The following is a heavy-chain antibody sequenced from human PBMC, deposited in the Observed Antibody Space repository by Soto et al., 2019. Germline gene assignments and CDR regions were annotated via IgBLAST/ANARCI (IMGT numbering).Heavy chain of an antibody. J-gene: IGHJ4*02. V-gene: IGHV3-30-3*01. Sequence: XESLSLSCAASGFIFSKYAMHWVRQAPGKGLEWVAVITYDATNEYYADSVKGRFTISRDNSNNTLSLNMSSLRLADTAVYYCARKEVPDFWGQGTLVT. CDR3: ARKEVPDF. CDR1: GFIFSKYA. CDR2: ITYDATNE.